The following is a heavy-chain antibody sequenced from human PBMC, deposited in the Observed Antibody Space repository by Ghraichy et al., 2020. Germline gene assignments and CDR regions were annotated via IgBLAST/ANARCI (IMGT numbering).Heavy chain of an antibody. CDR2: IWYDGSNK. J-gene: IGHJ4*02. V-gene: IGHV3-33*01. D-gene: IGHD3-9*01. Sequence: GGSLRLSCAASGFTFSSYGMHWVRQAPGKGLEWVAVIWYDGSNKYYADSVKGRFTISRDNSKNTLYLQMNSLRAEDTAVYYCARDLTSFGSLGYWGQGTPVTVSS. CDR1: GFTFSSYG. CDR3: ARDLTSFGSLGY.